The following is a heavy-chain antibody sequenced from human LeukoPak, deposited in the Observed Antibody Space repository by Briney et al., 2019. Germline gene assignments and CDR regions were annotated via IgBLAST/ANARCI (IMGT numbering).Heavy chain of an antibody. CDR3: AREYYDFWSGRYYYYMDV. J-gene: IGHJ6*03. D-gene: IGHD3-3*01. Sequence: GGSLRLSCAASGFTFSSYAMSWVRQAPGKGLEWVSAISGSGGSTYYADSVKGRFTISRDNSKNTLYLQMNSLRAEDTAVYYCAREYYDFWSGRYYYYMDVWGKGTTVTVSS. V-gene: IGHV3-23*01. CDR2: ISGSGGST. CDR1: GFTFSSYA.